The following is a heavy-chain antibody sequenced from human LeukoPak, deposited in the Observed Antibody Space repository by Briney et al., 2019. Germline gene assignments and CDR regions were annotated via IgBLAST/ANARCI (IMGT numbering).Heavy chain of an antibody. J-gene: IGHJ4*02. CDR2: INHSGST. D-gene: IGHD2-15*01. CDR3: ARFSPLGYCSGGSCFPKSFDY. Sequence: PSGTLSLTCAVYGGSFSGYYWSWIRQPPGKGLEWIGEINHSGSTNYNPSLKSRVTISVDTSKNQFSLKLSSVTAADTAVYYCARFSPLGYCSGGSCFPKSFDYWGQGTLVTVSS. V-gene: IGHV4-34*01. CDR1: GGSFSGYY.